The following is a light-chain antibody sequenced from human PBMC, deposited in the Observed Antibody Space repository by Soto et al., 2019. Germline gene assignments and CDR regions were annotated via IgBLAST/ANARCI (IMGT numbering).Light chain of an antibody. V-gene: IGLV2-23*03. CDR1: SSDVGSYNL. CDR3: CSYAGSSTFPYV. Sequence: QSVLTQPASVSGSPGQSITTSCTGTSSDVGSYNLVSWYQQHPGKAPKLMIYEGSKRPSGVSNRFSGSKSGNTASLTISWLQAEDEADYYCCSYAGSSTFPYVFGTGTKVTVL. CDR2: EGS. J-gene: IGLJ1*01.